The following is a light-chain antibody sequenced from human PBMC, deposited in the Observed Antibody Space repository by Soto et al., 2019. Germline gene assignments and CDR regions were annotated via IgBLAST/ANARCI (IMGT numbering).Light chain of an antibody. J-gene: IGKJ4*01. CDR1: ERLTGN. CDR2: DTS. V-gene: IGKV3-15*01. Sequence: EIVMTQSPATLSLSPGEIATLSCRASERLTGNLAWYQHKPGQTPRLLIYDTSTRATGVPTRFSGSRSGAEFTLTINSLQSEDFAVYYCQTYNNWPLTFGGGTKVDIK. CDR3: QTYNNWPLT.